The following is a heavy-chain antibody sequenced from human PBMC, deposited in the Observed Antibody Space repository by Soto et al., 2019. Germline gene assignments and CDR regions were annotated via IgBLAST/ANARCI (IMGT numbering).Heavy chain of an antibody. D-gene: IGHD6-19*01. CDR1: GGSFSGYY. Sequence: SETLSLTCAVYGGSFSGYYWSWIRQSPGKGLEWIGEVNPTGSTKYNPSLKSRVTISVDTSKNQFSLNLNSVTAADTALYYCARSREQWLVDAFDIWGQGTIVTVSS. J-gene: IGHJ3*02. V-gene: IGHV4-34*01. CDR2: VNPTGST. CDR3: ARSREQWLVDAFDI.